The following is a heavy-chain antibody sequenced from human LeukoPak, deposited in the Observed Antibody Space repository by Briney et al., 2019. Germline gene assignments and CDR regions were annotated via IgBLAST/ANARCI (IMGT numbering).Heavy chain of an antibody. CDR3: AKGGDGYNLDAFDI. V-gene: IGHV3-9*01. CDR2: ISWNSGSI. Sequence: GGSLRLSCAASGFTFSSYAMHWVRQAPGKGLEWVSGISWNSGSIGYADSVKGRFTISRDNAKNSLYLQMNSLRAEDTALYYCAKGGDGYNLDAFDIWGQGTMVTVSS. J-gene: IGHJ3*02. D-gene: IGHD5-24*01. CDR1: GFTFSSYA.